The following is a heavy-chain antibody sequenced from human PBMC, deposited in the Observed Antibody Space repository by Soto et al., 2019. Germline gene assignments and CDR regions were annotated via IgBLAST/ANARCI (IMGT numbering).Heavy chain of an antibody. CDR1: GFTFSSYG. Sequence: QVQLVESGGGVVQPGRSLRLSCAASGFTFSSYGMHWVRQAPGKGLEWVAVISYDGSNKYYADSVKGRFTISRDNSKNTLDLQMNSLRAEDTAVYYCAKDREKGSSGWFPHYYYYYGMDVWGQGTTVTVSS. CDR2: ISYDGSNK. V-gene: IGHV3-30*18. CDR3: AKDREKGSSGWFPHYYYYYGMDV. J-gene: IGHJ6*02. D-gene: IGHD6-19*01.